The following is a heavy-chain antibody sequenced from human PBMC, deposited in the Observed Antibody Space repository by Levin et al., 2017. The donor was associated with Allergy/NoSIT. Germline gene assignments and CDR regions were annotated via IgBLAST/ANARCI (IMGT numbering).Heavy chain of an antibody. CDR3: ARDLGIEVAGNNWFEP. V-gene: IGHV1-2*02. CDR2: INPNTGST. D-gene: IGHD6-19*01. CDR1: GFSFTAYY. Sequence: ASVKVSCKTSGFSFTAYYIHWVRQAPGEGLEWLGWINPNTGSTQYARKFQGRVTMTRDMSITTAYVDLSSLASDDTAIYYCARDLGIEVAGNNWFEPWGLGTLVTVSS. J-gene: IGHJ5*02.